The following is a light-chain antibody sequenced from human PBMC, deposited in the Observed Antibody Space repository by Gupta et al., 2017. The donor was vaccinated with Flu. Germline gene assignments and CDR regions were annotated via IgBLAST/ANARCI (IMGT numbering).Light chain of an antibody. CDR1: SLRSYY. Sequence: SSELTQDPAVSVALGQTVRITCQGDSLRSYYASWYQQKPGQAPVLVIYGKNSRPSGIPDRFSGSSSGNTASLTITGAQAEDEADYYCNSRDSSGNLVVFGGGTKLNVL. CDR3: NSRDSSGNLVV. V-gene: IGLV3-19*01. CDR2: GKN. J-gene: IGLJ2*01.